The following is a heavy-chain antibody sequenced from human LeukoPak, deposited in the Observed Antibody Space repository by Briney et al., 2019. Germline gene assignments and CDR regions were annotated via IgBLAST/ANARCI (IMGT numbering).Heavy chain of an antibody. CDR1: GFIFSSSA. D-gene: IGHD5-18*01. V-gene: IGHV3-23*01. CDR2: ISGSGGST. J-gene: IGHJ4*02. Sequence: PGGSLRLSCAVSGFIFSSSAMSWVRQAPEKGLEWVSCISGSGGSTYHADSVKGRFAISRDNSKNTLYMQMNSLRAEDTAVYYCATGGLWLPTRSDWGQGTLVTVSS. CDR3: ATGGLWLPTRSD.